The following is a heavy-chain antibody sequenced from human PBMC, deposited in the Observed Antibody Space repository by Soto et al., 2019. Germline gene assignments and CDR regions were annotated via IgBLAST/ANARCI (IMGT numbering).Heavy chain of an antibody. CDR2: IKSKTEAATR. J-gene: IGHJ4*02. V-gene: IGHV3-15*01. CDR1: GFSFTDAW. Sequence: GGSLRLSCAASGFSFTDAWMSWVRQAPGKGLEWVGRIKSKTEAATRDFAAPVKGRFAISRDDSKNTVFLQMNSLKIEDSGVYYCASGTGKSDFDYWGLGILVTVSS. CDR3: ASGTGKSDFDY. D-gene: IGHD2-2*01.